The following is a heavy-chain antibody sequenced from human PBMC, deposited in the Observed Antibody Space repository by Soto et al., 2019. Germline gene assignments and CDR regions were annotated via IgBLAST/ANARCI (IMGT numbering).Heavy chain of an antibody. V-gene: IGHV3-33*01. Sequence: QVQLVESGGGVVQPGRSLRLSCAASGFTFSSYGMHWVRQAPGKGLEWVAVIWYDGSNKYYADSVKGRFTISRDNSKNTRDLRMNSLRAEDTAVYYCARDLGGSGWYVPDYWGQGTLVTVSS. CDR2: IWYDGSNK. J-gene: IGHJ4*02. CDR3: ARDLGGSGWYVPDY. D-gene: IGHD6-19*01. CDR1: GFTFSSYG.